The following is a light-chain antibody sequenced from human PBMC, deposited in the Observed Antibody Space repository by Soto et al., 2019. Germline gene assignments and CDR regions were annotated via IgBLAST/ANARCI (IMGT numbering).Light chain of an antibody. CDR3: QKYNSGLET. CDR1: QAINNY. CDR2: GVS. J-gene: IGKJ3*01. Sequence: DIQMTQSPSSLSASVGDRVTITCRASQAINNYLAWYQQKPGQVPKVLIYGVSTLQSGVPSRFSGSGSGTDSTLTISSLQPEDAATYYCQKYNSGLETFGPGTKVEIK. V-gene: IGKV1-27*01.